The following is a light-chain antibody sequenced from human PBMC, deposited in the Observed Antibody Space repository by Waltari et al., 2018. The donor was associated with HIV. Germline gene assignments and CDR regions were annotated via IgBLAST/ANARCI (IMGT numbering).Light chain of an antibody. J-gene: IGKJ1*01. CDR1: QSVLYNSNNKYY. CDR2: WAS. V-gene: IGKV4-1*01. CDR3: QKYCSTPQT. Sequence: DIVMSQSPDPLAVSLGESATISCKSSQSVLYNSNNKYYLAWYQQKPGQHPKLLICWASTRESGVPDRFSGSGSVTDFTLTFSSLQAGDAAVYYCQKYCSTPQTFGQGTKVEIK.